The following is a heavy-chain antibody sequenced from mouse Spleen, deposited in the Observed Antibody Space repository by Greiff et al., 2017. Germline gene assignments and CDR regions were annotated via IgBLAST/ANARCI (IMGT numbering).Heavy chain of an antibody. CDR2: INPYNGGT. Sequence: EVQLQQSGPVLVKPGASVKMSCKASGYTFTDYYMNWVKQSHGKSLEWIGVINPYNGGTSYNQKFKGKATLTVDKSSSTAYMELNSLTSEDSAVYYCARSELGGGYFDYWGQGTTLTVSS. V-gene: IGHV1-19*01. CDR1: GYTFTDYY. J-gene: IGHJ2*01. D-gene: IGHD4-1*01. CDR3: ARSELGGGYFDY.